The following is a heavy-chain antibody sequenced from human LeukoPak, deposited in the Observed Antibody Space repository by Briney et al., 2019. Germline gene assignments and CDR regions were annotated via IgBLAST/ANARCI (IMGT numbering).Heavy chain of an antibody. D-gene: IGHD6-19*01. CDR3: AVGLDIAMPGKVPTG. V-gene: IGHV1-2*02. CDR1: GYTFTGYY. CDR2: LDPKSGGT. J-gene: IGHJ4*02. Sequence: ASVKVSCKASGYTFTGYYIHWVRQAPGQGLEWMGWLDPKSGGTKYAQRFQGRVTMTWDTSISTAYMDLARLRSDDTAVYYCAVGLDIAMPGKVPTGWGQGTLVTVSS.